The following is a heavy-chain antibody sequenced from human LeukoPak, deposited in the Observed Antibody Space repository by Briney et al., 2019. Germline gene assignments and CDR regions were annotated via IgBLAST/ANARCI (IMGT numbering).Heavy chain of an antibody. V-gene: IGHV3-21*01. CDR3: ARASSYGDYDY. CDR1: GFTFSSYS. J-gene: IGHJ4*02. Sequence: GGSLRLSCAASGFTFSSYSMNWVRQAPGKGLECVSSIISSSSYIYYADSVKGRFTISRDNAKNSLYLQMNSLRAEDTAVYYCARASSYGDYDYWGQGTLVTVSS. D-gene: IGHD4-17*01. CDR2: IISSSSYI.